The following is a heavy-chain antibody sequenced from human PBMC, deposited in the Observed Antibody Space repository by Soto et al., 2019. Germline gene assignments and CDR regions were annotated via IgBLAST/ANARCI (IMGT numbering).Heavy chain of an antibody. J-gene: IGHJ4*01. D-gene: IGHD5-12*01. Sequence: PSQTLSLTCAISGGSVSSNSVVWNWIRQSPSRGLEWLGRTYYRSKWYYEYAESVKSRIIINPDTSKNQLSLQLNSVTPEDTAVYYCARGYTGYVQSGLDYWGHGTLVTSPQ. CDR1: GGSVSSNSVV. CDR2: TYYRSKWYY. V-gene: IGHV6-1*01. CDR3: ARGYTGYVQSGLDY.